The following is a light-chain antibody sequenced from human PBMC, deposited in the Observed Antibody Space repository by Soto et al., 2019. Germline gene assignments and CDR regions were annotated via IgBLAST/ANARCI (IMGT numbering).Light chain of an antibody. Sequence: DIPMTQSPSTLSASVGDTVTVTCRASQSISNWLAWYQQKPGKAPKLLIYKASSLESGVPSRFSGSGSGTEFTLTIRSLQPDDFATYYCQQYNYYWTFGQGTKVEIK. V-gene: IGKV1-5*03. CDR3: QQYNYYWT. CDR2: KAS. J-gene: IGKJ1*01. CDR1: QSISNW.